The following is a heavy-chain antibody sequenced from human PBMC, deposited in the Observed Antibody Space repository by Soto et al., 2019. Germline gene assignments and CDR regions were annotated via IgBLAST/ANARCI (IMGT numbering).Heavy chain of an antibody. CDR1: GYSFTSYW. D-gene: IGHD2-8*01. CDR2: IYPGDSDT. V-gene: IGHV5-51*01. CDR3: ARFNGVYKSFSSEYYGMDV. J-gene: IGHJ6*02. Sequence: PGESLKISCKGSGYSFTSYWIGWVRQMPEKGLEWMGIIYPGDSDTRYSPSFQGQVTISADKSISTAYLQWSSLKASDTAMYYCARFNGVYKSFSSEYYGMDVWGQGTTVTVSS.